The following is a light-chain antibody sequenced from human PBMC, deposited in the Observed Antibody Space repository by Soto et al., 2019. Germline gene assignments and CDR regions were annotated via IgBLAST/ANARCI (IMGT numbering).Light chain of an antibody. CDR2: DTS. CDR3: QEYLQWPPGM. V-gene: IGKV3-15*01. CDR1: QSVDDN. J-gene: IGKJ1*01. Sequence: EIVVTQSPGTLSLSPGERATLSCRASQSVDDNYLAWYQQKPGQAPRLLIYDTSTRAPGISARFSGSGSGTEFTLTISTLQSEDFAVYYCQEYLQWPPGMFGQGTTVDMK.